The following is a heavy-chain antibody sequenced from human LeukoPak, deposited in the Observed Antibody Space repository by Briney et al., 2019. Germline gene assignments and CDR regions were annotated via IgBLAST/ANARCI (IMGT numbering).Heavy chain of an antibody. CDR2: ISTSSTYI. Sequence: GGSLRLSCAASGFTFSIYSMNWVRQAPGKGLEWVSSISTSSTYIDYADSMKGRFTISRDNAKKSLYLQMNSLRAEDTAVYYCTRDSYRSSTSCYRGHFDSWGQGTLVTVSS. CDR3: TRDSYRSSTSCYRGHFDS. D-gene: IGHD2-2*01. J-gene: IGHJ4*02. V-gene: IGHV3-21*01. CDR1: GFTFSIYS.